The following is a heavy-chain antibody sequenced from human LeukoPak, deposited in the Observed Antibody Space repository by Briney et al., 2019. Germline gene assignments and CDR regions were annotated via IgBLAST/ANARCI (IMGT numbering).Heavy chain of an antibody. CDR2: ISNSGRNT. Sequence: GGSLRHSCSASGFTFRSYAMAWVRQAPGPGLGWVSAISNSGRNTYYADSVKGRFTISRDNSKNTLYLEMNSLRAEDTAVYYCSNWVEGARPSLDYWGQGALVTVSS. V-gene: IGHV3-23*01. CDR3: SNWVEGARPSLDY. J-gene: IGHJ4*02. D-gene: IGHD6-6*01. CDR1: GFTFRSYA.